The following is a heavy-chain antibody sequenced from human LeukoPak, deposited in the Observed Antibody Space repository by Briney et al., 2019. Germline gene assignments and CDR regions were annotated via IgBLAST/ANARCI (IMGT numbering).Heavy chain of an antibody. V-gene: IGHV4-59*12. CDR2: IYYSGST. CDR1: GGSISSYY. Sequence: PSETLSLTCTVSGGSISSYYWSWIRQPPGKGLEWIGYIYYSGSTNYNPSLKSRVTISVDTSKNQFSLQLNSVTPEDTAVYYCVRVEYSSSYYFDSWGQGTLVAVSS. J-gene: IGHJ4*02. D-gene: IGHD6-6*01. CDR3: VRVEYSSSYYFDS.